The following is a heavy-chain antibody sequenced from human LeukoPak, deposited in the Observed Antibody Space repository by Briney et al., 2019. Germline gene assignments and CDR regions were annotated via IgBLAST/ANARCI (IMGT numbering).Heavy chain of an antibody. J-gene: IGHJ5*02. CDR2: IYYSGST. D-gene: IGHD3-22*01. CDR1: GGSISSYY. CDR3: ARLVTMIVKTLNWFDP. Sequence: SETLSLTCSVSGGSISSYYWSWIRQPPGKGLEWIGYIYYSGSTNYNPSLKSRVTISIDTSKKQLSLKLSSVTAADTAVYYCARLVTMIVKTLNWFDPWGQGTLVTVSS. V-gene: IGHV4-59*12.